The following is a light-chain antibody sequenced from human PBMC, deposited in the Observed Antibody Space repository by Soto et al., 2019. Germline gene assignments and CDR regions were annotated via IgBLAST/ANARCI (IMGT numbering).Light chain of an antibody. Sequence: EIVMTQSPATLSVSPGERATLSCRASQSVSSNLAWYQQKPGQAPRLLIYGASTRATGIPARFSGSGSGTEFTLTISGLQSEDFAVYYWQQYNNWPPWTFGQGTKVEI. CDR2: GAS. J-gene: IGKJ1*01. CDR1: QSVSSN. CDR3: QQYNNWPPWT. V-gene: IGKV3-15*01.